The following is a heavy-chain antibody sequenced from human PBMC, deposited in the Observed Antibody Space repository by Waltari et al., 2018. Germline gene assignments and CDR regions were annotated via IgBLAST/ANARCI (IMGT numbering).Heavy chain of an antibody. CDR3: ARKAGSGYPYGPFYYDN. J-gene: IGHJ4*02. Sequence: EVHLAESGGGVVQPGGSLRLSCTGSGFRFGDYWMHWVRQAPGKGLEWVLRINVEGGYISYGDSVKGRFTISRDNAKNTVFLQLNSLRADDTAVYFCARKAGSGYPYGPFYYDNWGQGTLVTVSS. CDR2: INVEGGYI. D-gene: IGHD5-12*01. CDR1: GFRFGDYW. V-gene: IGHV3-74*01.